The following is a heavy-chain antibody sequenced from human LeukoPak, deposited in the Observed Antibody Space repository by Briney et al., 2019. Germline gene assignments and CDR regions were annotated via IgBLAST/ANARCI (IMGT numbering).Heavy chain of an antibody. D-gene: IGHD1-26*01. CDR2: IIPILGIA. Sequence: PSGNVASNASGGTFSSYAISWVRQAPGQGLEWMGRIIPILGIANYAQKFQGRVTITADKSTSKAYMELSSLRSEDTAVYYCGREWAAGVSDSWGQGTMVTLCS. CDR3: GREWAAGVSDS. V-gene: IGHV1-69*04. CDR1: GGTFSSYA. J-gene: IGHJ3*02.